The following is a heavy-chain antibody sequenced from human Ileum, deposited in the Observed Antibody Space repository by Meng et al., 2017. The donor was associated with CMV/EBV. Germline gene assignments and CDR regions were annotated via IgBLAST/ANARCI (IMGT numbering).Heavy chain of an antibody. Sequence: GGSLRLSCAASGFTFSSYAMGWVRQAPGKGLEWVSSISGSGSGVSTYYAYSVEGRFSISRDNSKYTLYVQMNSLRADDKAVYYCATLKHCSDTSCDPEYFEHWGQGTLVTVSS. J-gene: IGHJ1*01. D-gene: IGHD2-2*01. V-gene: IGHV3-23*01. CDR1: GFTFSSYA. CDR3: ATLKHCSDTSCDPEYFEH. CDR2: ISGSGSGVST.